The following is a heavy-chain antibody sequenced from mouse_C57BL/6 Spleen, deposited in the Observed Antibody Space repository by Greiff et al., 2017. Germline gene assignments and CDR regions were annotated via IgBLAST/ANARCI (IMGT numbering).Heavy chain of an antibody. CDR2: IRSKSNNYAT. CDR1: GFSFNTYA. D-gene: IGHD3-3*01. Sequence: EVMLVESGGGLVQPKGSLKLSCAASGFSFNTYAMNWVRQAPGKGLEWVARIRSKSNNYATYYADSVKDRFTISRDDSESMLYLQMNNLKTEDTAMYYCVRETPGLYFDYWGQGTTLTVSS. V-gene: IGHV10-1*01. J-gene: IGHJ2*01. CDR3: VRETPGLYFDY.